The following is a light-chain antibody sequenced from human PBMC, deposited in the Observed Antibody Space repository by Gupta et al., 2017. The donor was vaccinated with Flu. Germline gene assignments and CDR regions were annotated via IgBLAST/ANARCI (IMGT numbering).Light chain of an antibody. Sequence: QSALTQPASVSGSPGQSITISCTGTTSDVGGYNSVSWYQQRPGTAPKLMIYDVGNRPSGISNRFSGSKSGNTASLTISGLQAEDEADYYCSSYTSGSTLVGAFGGGTKLTVL. CDR3: SSYTSGSTLVGA. CDR1: TSDVGGYNS. J-gene: IGLJ2*01. CDR2: DVG. V-gene: IGLV2-14*01.